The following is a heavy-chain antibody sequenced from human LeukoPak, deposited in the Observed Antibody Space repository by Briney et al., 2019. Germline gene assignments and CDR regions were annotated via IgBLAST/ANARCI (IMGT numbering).Heavy chain of an antibody. J-gene: IGHJ4*02. CDR1: GYTFTGYY. Sequence: ASVKVSCKASGYTFTGYYMHWVRQAPGQGLEWMGWINPNSGGTNYAQKFQGRVTMTRDTSISTAYMELSRLRSDDTAVYYCASSPGVGPGPPFDCWGQGTLVTVSS. D-gene: IGHD2-2*01. CDR3: ASSPGVGPGPPFDC. CDR2: INPNSGGT. V-gene: IGHV1-2*02.